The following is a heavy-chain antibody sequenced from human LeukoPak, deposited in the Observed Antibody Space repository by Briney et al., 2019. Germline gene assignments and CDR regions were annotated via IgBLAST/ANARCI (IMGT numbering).Heavy chain of an antibody. CDR3: ALQPYGGNWGFDY. CDR2: IYGDGSGA. Sequence: GGSLGLSCGASGFTFSRYSMNWVRQAPGKGLEWVSGIYGDGSGAFYADSVKGRFTISRDNSKNTLYLQMNSLRAEDTAVYYCALQPYGGNWGFDYWGQGTLVTVSS. D-gene: IGHD4-23*01. CDR1: GFTFSRYS. V-gene: IGHV3-NL1*01. J-gene: IGHJ4*02.